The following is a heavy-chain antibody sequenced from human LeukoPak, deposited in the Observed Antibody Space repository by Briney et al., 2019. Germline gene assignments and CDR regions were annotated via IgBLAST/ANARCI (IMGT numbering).Heavy chain of an antibody. CDR2: INPSSGGT. V-gene: IGHV1-2*02. Sequence: ASVKVSCKASGYTFTGYYIHWVRQAPGQGLEWMGWINPSSGGTNYAQKFQGRVTMTRDTSISTAYMELSRLRSDDTAVYYCARDGWFLLRRYNWFDPWGQGTLVTVSS. J-gene: IGHJ5*02. CDR1: GYTFTGYY. CDR3: ARDGWFLLRRYNWFDP. D-gene: IGHD3-22*01.